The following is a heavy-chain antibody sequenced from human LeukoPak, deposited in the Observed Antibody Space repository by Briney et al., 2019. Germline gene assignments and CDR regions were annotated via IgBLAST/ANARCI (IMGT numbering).Heavy chain of an antibody. CDR3: AKAVTRSWTEDAFDI. D-gene: IGHD6-13*01. V-gene: IGHV3-23*01. CDR1: GFTFSSYA. J-gene: IGHJ3*02. Sequence: GGSLRLSCAASGFTFSSYAMSWVRQAPGKGLEWVSGISSGGTTTNYGDSVKGRFTISRDNPKNTLSLQMSSLRAEDTALYYCAKAVTRSWTEDAFDIWGQGTMVTVSS. CDR2: ISSGGTTT.